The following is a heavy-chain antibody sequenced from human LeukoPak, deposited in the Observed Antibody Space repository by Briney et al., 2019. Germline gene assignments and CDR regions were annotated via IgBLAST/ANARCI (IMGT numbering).Heavy chain of an antibody. J-gene: IGHJ4*02. CDR2: IYTSGST. CDR1: GGSISSYY. CDR3: ARDTIKQQLVRGFDY. Sequence: SETLSLTCTVSGGSISSYYWSWIRQPAGKGLEWIGRIYTSGSTSYNPSLKSRVTMSVDTSKNQFSLKLSSVTAADTAVYYCARDTIKQQLVRGFDYWGQGTLVTVSS. V-gene: IGHV4-4*07. D-gene: IGHD6-13*01.